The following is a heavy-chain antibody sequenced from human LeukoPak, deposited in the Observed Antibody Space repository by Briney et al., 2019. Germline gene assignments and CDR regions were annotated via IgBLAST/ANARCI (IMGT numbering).Heavy chain of an antibody. CDR3: ARDRQNYYDSSGYYSTQYFQH. CDR2: ISYDGSNK. V-gene: IGHV3-30*04. CDR1: GFIFSSYA. Sequence: GGSLRLSCAASGFIFSSYAMHWVRQAPGKGLEWVAVISYDGSNKYYADSVKGRFTISRDNSKNTLYLQMNSLRAEDTAVYYCARDRQNYYDSSGYYSTQYFQHWGQGTLVTVSS. J-gene: IGHJ1*01. D-gene: IGHD3-22*01.